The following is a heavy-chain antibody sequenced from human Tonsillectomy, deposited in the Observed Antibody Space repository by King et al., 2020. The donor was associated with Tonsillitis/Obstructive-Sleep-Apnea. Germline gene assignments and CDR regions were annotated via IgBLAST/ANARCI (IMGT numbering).Heavy chain of an antibody. D-gene: IGHD3-22*01. J-gene: IGHJ6*03. V-gene: IGHV5-10-1*01. CDR3: ARRQYYYDSSGQGYYYYYYMDV. CDR2: IDPSDSYT. Sequence: DVQLVESGAEVKKPGESLRISCKGSGYSFTSYWISWVRQMPGKGLEWMGRIDPSDSYTNYSPSFQGHVTISADKSISTAYLQGSSLKASDTAMYYCARRQYYYDSSGQGYYYYYYMDVWGKGTTVTVSS. CDR1: GYSFTSYW.